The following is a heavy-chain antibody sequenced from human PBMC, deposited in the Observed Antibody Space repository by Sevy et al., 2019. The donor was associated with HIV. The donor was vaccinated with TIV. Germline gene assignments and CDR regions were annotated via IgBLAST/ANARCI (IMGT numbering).Heavy chain of an antibody. V-gene: IGHV3-9*01. D-gene: IGHD6-19*01. CDR2: LNWDSGSV. Sequence: SLRLSCAASGFTFDDFAMHWVRQVPGKGLEWVSGLNWDSGSVAYADSVKGRFTISRDNAKNALFLQMNSLRAEDTALYYCAKDIGATGIAVVANWGQGIQVIVSS. CDR1: GFTFDDFA. CDR3: AKDIGATGIAVVAN. J-gene: IGHJ4*02.